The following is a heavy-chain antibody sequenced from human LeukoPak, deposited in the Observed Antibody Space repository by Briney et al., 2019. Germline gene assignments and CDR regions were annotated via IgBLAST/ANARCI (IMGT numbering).Heavy chain of an antibody. CDR1: GYTFTSYY. J-gene: IGHJ4*02. CDR3: ARTGYYGSGSYYPLDY. V-gene: IGHV1-46*01. CDR2: INPSGGST. Sequence: GASVKVSCKASGYTFTSYYMHWVRQAPGQGLEWIGIINPSGGSTSYAQKFQGRVTMTRDTSTSTVYMELSSLRSEDTAVYYCARTGYYGSGSYYPLDYWGQGTLVTVSS. D-gene: IGHD3-10*01.